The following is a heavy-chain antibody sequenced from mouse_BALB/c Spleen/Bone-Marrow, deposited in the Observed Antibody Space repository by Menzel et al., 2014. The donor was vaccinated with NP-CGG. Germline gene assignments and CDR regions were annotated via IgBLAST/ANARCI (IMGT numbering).Heavy chain of an antibody. CDR3: ARTRDGSSSYYAMDY. D-gene: IGHD1-1*01. CDR2: IYPGGGYT. CDR1: GYTFTNYW. Sequence: VNVVDSGAEMVRPGTSVKMSCKASGYTFTNYWIGWVKQRPGHGLEWIGDIYPGGGYTNYNEKFKGKATLTADTSSSTAYMQLSSLTSEDSAIYYCARTRDGSSSYYAMDYWGQGTSVTASS. J-gene: IGHJ4*01. V-gene: IGHV1-63*02.